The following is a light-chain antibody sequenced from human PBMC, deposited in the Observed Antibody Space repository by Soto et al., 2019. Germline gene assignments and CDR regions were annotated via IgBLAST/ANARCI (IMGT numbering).Light chain of an antibody. CDR1: QSIRND. J-gene: IGKJ1*01. CDR3: QQYYSYPPT. Sequence: IQMTQSPSTMSEAVGDRVTITCRASQSIRNDLGWYQQKPGKAPKLLIYKASTLKSGVPSRFSGSGSGTDFTLTISCLQSEDFATYYCQQYYSYPPTFGQGTKVDIK. V-gene: IGKV1-5*03. CDR2: KAS.